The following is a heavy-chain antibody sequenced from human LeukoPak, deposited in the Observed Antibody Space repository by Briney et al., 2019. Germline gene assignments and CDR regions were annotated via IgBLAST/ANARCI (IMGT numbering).Heavy chain of an antibody. Sequence: ASVKVSCKTSGDIFTDSFIHWVRQAPGQGLEWLGWINCNTGGTKFAQKFQGRATMTRDTSISTVYMELSSLRSDDTAVYYCVRAGPVDYWGRGTQVTVSS. CDR1: GDIFTDSF. CDR3: VRAGPVDY. J-gene: IGHJ4*02. CDR2: INCNTGGT. V-gene: IGHV1-2*02.